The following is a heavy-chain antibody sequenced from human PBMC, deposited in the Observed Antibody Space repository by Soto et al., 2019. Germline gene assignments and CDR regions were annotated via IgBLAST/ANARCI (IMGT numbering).Heavy chain of an antibody. CDR1: GYTFTSYD. D-gene: IGHD3-3*01. Sequence: ASVKVSCKASGYTFTSYDINWVRQATGQGLEWMGWMNPNSGNTGYAQEFQGRVTMTRNTSISTAYMELSSLRSEDTAVYYCARVKSITIFGVVIINGMDVWGQGTTVTVSS. CDR3: ARVKSITIFGVVIINGMDV. CDR2: MNPNSGNT. V-gene: IGHV1-8*01. J-gene: IGHJ6*02.